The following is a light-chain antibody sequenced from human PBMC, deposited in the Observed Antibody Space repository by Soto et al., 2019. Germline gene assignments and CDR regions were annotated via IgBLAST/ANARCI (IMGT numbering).Light chain of an antibody. CDR1: SSNIGAGFD. CDR3: QSYDSSLNTYV. J-gene: IGLJ1*01. CDR2: ANS. V-gene: IGLV1-40*01. Sequence: QPVLTQPPSVSGAPGQRVTISCTGSSSNIGAGFDVHWYQQLPGAAPQLLIYANSNRPSGVPDRISGSKSGTSASQAITGLQAEDEADYYCQSYDSSLNTYVFGTGTKLTVL.